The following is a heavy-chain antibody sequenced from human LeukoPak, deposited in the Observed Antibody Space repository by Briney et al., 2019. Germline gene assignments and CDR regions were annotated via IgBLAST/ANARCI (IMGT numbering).Heavy chain of an antibody. D-gene: IGHD2-15*01. V-gene: IGHV4-59*08. CDR3: ARSRSGAYNGAVDY. J-gene: IGHJ4*02. Sequence: SPETLSLTCTVSGGSISSYYWSWIRQPPGKGLESIGYIYYSGSTNYNPSLESRVTISLDTSKNQFSLKLSSVTAADTAVYYCARSRSGAYNGAVDYWGQGTLVTVSS. CDR1: GGSISSYY. CDR2: IYYSGST.